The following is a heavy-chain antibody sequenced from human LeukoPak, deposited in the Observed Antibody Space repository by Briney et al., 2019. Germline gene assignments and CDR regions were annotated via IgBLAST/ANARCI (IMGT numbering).Heavy chain of an antibody. CDR3: ATALSVVSGSYSGY. V-gene: IGHV1-24*01. D-gene: IGHD1-26*01. CDR2: FNPEDGET. J-gene: IGHJ4*02. Sequence: ASVKVSCKVSGYTLTELSMHWVRQAPGKGLEWMGGFNPEDGETIYAQKFQGRVTMTEDTSTDTAYMELSSLRSEDTAVYYCATALSVVSGSYSGYWGQGTLVTVSS. CDR1: GYTLTELS.